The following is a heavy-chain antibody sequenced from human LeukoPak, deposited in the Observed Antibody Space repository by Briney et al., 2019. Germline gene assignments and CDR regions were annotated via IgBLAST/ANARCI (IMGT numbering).Heavy chain of an antibody. CDR2: IYYSGST. CDR1: GRSISSSSYY. V-gene: IGHV4-39*01. J-gene: IGHJ4*02. Sequence: SETLSLTCTVSGRSISSSSYYWGWIRQPPGKGLEWIGSIYYSGSTYYDPSLKSRVTISVDTSKNQFSLKLSSVTAADTAVYYCARLTMVQGVIITDYFDYWGQGTLVTVSS. D-gene: IGHD3-10*01. CDR3: ARLTMVQGVIITDYFDY.